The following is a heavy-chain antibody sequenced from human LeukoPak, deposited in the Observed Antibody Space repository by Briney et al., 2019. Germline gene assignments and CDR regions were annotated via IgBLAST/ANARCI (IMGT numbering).Heavy chain of an antibody. CDR2: IYHSGST. CDR1: GGSISSSNW. J-gene: IGHJ5*02. Sequence: SETLSLTCAVSGGSISSSNWWSWVRQPPGKGLEWIGEIYHSGSTNYNPSLKSRVTISVDKSKNQFSLKLSSVTAADTAVYYCARGGHCSSTSCYNWFDPWGQGTLVTVSS. V-gene: IGHV4-4*02. CDR3: ARGGHCSSTSCYNWFDP. D-gene: IGHD2-2*01.